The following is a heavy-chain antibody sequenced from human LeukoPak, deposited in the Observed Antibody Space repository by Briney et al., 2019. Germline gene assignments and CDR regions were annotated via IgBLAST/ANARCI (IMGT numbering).Heavy chain of an antibody. CDR2: VHQTGDT. CDR3: ARHPFSAPFDY. V-gene: IGHV4-59*08. Sequence: SETLSLTCIVSGGSMNNYYWSWFRQHPGKGLEWIAYVHQTGDTRYNPSLKSRVSISLDMSKNQFSLKVSSVTATDTAVYYCARHPFSAPFDYWGQGILVTVSS. J-gene: IGHJ4*02. CDR1: GGSMNNYY. D-gene: IGHD6-19*01.